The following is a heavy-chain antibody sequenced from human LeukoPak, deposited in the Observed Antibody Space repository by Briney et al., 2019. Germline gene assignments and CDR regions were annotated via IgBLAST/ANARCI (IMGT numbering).Heavy chain of an antibody. CDR2: IYYSGST. V-gene: IGHV4-61*01. CDR1: GGSFSSGSYY. CDR3: ARVSYYDILTGYPISPTFDY. J-gene: IGHJ4*02. Sequence: SETLSLTCTVSGGSFSSGSYYWSWHRQPPGKGLEWIVYIYYSGSTNYNPSLRSRITISVDTSENQFSLKLSSVTAADTAVYYCARVSYYDILTGYPISPTFDYWGQGTLVTVSS. D-gene: IGHD3-9*01.